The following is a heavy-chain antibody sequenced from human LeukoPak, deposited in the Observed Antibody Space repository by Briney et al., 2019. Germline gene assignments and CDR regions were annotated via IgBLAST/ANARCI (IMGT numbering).Heavy chain of an antibody. CDR3: ARGFYSSSSLWFDP. J-gene: IGHJ5*02. CDR2: IYYSGST. D-gene: IGHD6-6*01. CDR1: GGSISSYY. V-gene: IGHV4-59*01. Sequence: SETLSLTCTVSGGSISSYYWSWIRQPPGKGLEWIGYIYYSGSTNYNPSLKSRVTISVDTSKNQFSLKLSSVTAADTAVYYCARGFYSSSSLWFDPWGQGTLVTVSS.